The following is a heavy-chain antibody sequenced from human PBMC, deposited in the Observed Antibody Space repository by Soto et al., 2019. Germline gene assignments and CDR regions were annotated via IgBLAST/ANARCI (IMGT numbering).Heavy chain of an antibody. V-gene: IGHV3-33*01. J-gene: IGHJ4*02. CDR3: TRDTQIGDLDY. CDR2: IWYDGSNK. CDR1: EVTSRNYG. Sequence: WLSLRLCNAAAEVTSRNYGMHWIRQAPGKGLEWVAVIWYDGSNKYYADSVKGRFTISRDNSKNTLYVQMNSLRAEDTAVYYCTRDTQIGDLDYWGQGTLVTVS. D-gene: IGHD3-16*01.